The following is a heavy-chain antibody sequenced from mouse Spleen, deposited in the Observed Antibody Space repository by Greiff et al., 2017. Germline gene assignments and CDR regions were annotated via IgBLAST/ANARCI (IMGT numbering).Heavy chain of an antibody. CDR1: GYSFTGYY. D-gene: IGHD2-13*01. V-gene: IGHV1-42*01. Sequence: EVQLQESGPELVKPGASVKISCKASGYSFTGYYMNWVKQSPEKSLEWIGEINPSTGGTTYNQKFKAKATLTVDKSSSTAYMQLKSLTSEDSAVYYCARGGDSFDYWGQGTTLTVSS. J-gene: IGHJ2*01. CDR2: INPSTGGT. CDR3: ARGGDSFDY.